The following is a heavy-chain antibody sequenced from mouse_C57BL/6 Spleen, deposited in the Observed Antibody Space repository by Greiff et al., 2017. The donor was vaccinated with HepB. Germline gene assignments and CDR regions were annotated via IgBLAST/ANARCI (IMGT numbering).Heavy chain of an antibody. CDR2: INYDGSST. CDR3: ARVPLYYFAY. Sequence: EVMLVESEGGLVQPGSSMKLSCTASGFTFSDYYMAWVRQVPEKGLEWVANINYDGSSTYYLDSLKSRFIISRDNAKNILYLQMSSLKSEDTATYYCARVPLYYFAYWGQGTTLTVSS. CDR1: GFTFSDYY. J-gene: IGHJ2*01. D-gene: IGHD6-1*01. V-gene: IGHV5-16*01.